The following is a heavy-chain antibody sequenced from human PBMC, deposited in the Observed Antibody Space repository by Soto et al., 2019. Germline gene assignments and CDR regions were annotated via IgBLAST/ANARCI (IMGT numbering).Heavy chain of an antibody. CDR1: GFTFSSYD. Sequence: GGSLRLSCAASGFTFSSYDMHRVRQATGKGLEWVSAIGTAGDTYYPGSVKGRFTISRENAKNSLYLQMNSLRAEDTAVYYCTITMVRGVIITGGMDVWGQGTTVTVSS. J-gene: IGHJ6*02. CDR3: TITMVRGVIITGGMDV. V-gene: IGHV3-13*01. CDR2: IGTAGDT. D-gene: IGHD3-10*01.